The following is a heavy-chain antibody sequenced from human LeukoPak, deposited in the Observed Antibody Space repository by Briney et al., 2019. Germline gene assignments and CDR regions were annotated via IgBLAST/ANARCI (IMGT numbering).Heavy chain of an antibody. D-gene: IGHD3-22*01. V-gene: IGHV4-39*01. CDR2: IYYSGNT. CDR1: GVSISSSNSY. CDR3: ARGYYDSSGPFDY. Sequence: SETLSLTCTVSGVSISSSNSYWGWIRQPPGKGLEWIGSIYYSGNTYYNASLKSQVSISIDTSKNQFSLRLSSATAADTAVYYCARGYYDSSGPFDYWGQGTLVTVSS. J-gene: IGHJ4*02.